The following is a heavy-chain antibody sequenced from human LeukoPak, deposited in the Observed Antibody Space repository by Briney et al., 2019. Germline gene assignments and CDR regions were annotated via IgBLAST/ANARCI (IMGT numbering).Heavy chain of an antibody. Sequence: GGSLRLSCAASGFTFSSYWMTWVRQAPGKGLEWVANIKQDGSEKYYVDSVKGRFSISRDNAKNSLYLQMNSLRDEDTAVYYCARYRGDFGHRYYYMDVWGKGTTVTISS. V-gene: IGHV3-7*03. CDR2: IKQDGSEK. D-gene: IGHD2-21*01. CDR1: GFTFSSYW. J-gene: IGHJ6*03. CDR3: ARYRGDFGHRYYYMDV.